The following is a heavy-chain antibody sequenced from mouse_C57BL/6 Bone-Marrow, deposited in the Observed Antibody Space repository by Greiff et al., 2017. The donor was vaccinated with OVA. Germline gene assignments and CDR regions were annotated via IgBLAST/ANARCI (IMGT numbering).Heavy chain of an antibody. CDR3: AHDYDGAMDD. Sequence: QVQLQQPGAELVMPGASVKLSCKASGYTFTSYWMHWVKQRPGQGLEWIGEIDPSDSYTNYNQKFKGKSTLTVDKSSSTAYMQLSSLTSEDSAVYYCAHDYDGAMDDWGQGTSVTVSS. V-gene: IGHV1-69*01. CDR2: IDPSDSYT. D-gene: IGHD2-4*01. J-gene: IGHJ4*01. CDR1: GYTFTSYW.